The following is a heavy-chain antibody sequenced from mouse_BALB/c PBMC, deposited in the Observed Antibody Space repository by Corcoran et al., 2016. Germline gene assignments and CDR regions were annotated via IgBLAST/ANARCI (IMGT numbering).Heavy chain of an antibody. J-gene: IGHJ4*01. V-gene: IGHV5-17*01. CDR1: GFTFSSYW. Sequence: EVQLVESGGGLVQPGGSMRLSCAASGFTFSSYWMSWVRQAPGKGLEGVANIKQDGSEKYYVGSAKGRFTISRDNAKDSLYLQMNSLRAEDTAVYYCARVRGVAGTFDYWGQGTPVTVSS. D-gene: IGHD3-3*01. CDR2: IKQDGSEK. CDR3: ARVRGVAGTFDY.